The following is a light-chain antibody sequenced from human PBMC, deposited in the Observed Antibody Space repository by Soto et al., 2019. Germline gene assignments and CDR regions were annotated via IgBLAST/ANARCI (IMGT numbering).Light chain of an antibody. CDR1: QSISSW. CDR2: KAS. Sequence: DIQMTQSPSTLSASVGDRVTITCQASQSISSWLAWYQQKPGKAPKLLIYKASSLESGVPSRVSGSGSGTEFTRTISSLQPDDVATYYCQQYNSYWYTFGQGTKLEIK. J-gene: IGKJ2*01. CDR3: QQYNSYWYT. V-gene: IGKV1-5*03.